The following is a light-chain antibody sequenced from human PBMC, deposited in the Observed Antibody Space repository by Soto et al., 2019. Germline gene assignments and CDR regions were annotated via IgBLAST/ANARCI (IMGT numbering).Light chain of an antibody. CDR3: QQYNTWPPWIA. CDR1: QSVSSN. Sequence: EIVMTQSPATLSVSPGERATLSCRASQSVSSNLAWYQQKPGQAPRLLIYGASNRATGIPARFSGSGSGTEFSLTISSLQSEDFAVYYCQQYNTWPPWIAFGQGTRLEIK. J-gene: IGKJ5*01. CDR2: GAS. V-gene: IGKV3-15*01.